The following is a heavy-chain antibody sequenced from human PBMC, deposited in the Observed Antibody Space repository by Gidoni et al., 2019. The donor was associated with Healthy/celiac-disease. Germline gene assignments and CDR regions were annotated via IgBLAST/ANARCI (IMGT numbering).Heavy chain of an antibody. J-gene: IGHJ4*02. Sequence: QLQLVQSGAEVKKPGASVKVSCKASGYTFTSYGISWVRQAPGQGLEWMGWISAYNGNTNYAQKLQGRVTMTTDTSTSTAYMELRSLRSDDTAVYYCARVHGAVYYDISTGNLAFDYWGQGTLVTVSS. D-gene: IGHD3-9*01. CDR2: ISAYNGNT. V-gene: IGHV1-18*01. CDR1: GYTFTSYG. CDR3: ARVHGAVYYDISTGNLAFDY.